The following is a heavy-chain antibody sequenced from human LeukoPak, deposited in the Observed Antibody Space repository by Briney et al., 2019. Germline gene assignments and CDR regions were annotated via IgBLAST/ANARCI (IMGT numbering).Heavy chain of an antibody. Sequence: GSSVTVSCKASGGTFSSYAISWVRQAPGQGLEWMGWISAYNGNTNYAQKLQGRVTMTTDTSTSTAYMELRSLRSDDTAVYYCARYCSSTSCPPGSFDPWGQGTLVTVSS. CDR3: ARYCSSTSCPPGSFDP. CDR1: GGTFSSYA. D-gene: IGHD2-2*01. CDR2: ISAYNGNT. J-gene: IGHJ5*02. V-gene: IGHV1-18*01.